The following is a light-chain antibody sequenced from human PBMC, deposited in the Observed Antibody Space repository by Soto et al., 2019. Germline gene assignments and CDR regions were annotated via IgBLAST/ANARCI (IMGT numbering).Light chain of an antibody. CDR1: QTVSSY. J-gene: IGKJ1*01. CDR2: DAS. V-gene: IGKV3-11*01. Sequence: EIVLTQSPATLSLSPGERGTLSCRATQTVSSYLAWYQQKPGQAPRLLICDASNRATGIPARFSGSGSGTDFPLTFSSLETEDFAVYSCQQRSNWPRTFGQGTKVEIK. CDR3: QQRSNWPRT.